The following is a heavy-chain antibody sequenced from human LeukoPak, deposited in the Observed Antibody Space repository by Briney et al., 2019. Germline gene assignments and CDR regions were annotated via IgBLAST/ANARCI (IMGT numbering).Heavy chain of an antibody. CDR3: AREEAVPAANRHYYYYYGMDV. V-gene: IGHV3-7*01. CDR2: IKQDGSEK. D-gene: IGHD2-2*01. Sequence: GGSLRLSCTASGFAFDEHGMSWVRQVPGKGLEWVANIKQDGSEKYYVDSVKGRFTISRDNAKNSLYLQMNSLRAEDTAVYYCAREEAVPAANRHYYYYYGMDVWGQGTTVTVSS. J-gene: IGHJ6*02. CDR1: GFAFDEHG.